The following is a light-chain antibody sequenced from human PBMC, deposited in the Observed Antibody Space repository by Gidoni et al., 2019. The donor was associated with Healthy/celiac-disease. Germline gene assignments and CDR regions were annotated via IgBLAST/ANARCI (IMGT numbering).Light chain of an antibody. Sequence: DIQMTQSPSSLSASVGDRVTITCRASQSISSYLNWYQQKPGKAPKLLIYAASSLQSGVPSWFSGSGSGTDFTLTISSLQPEDFATYYCQQSYSTPGTFGPGTKVDIK. J-gene: IGKJ3*01. CDR1: QSISSY. CDR3: QQSYSTPGT. CDR2: AAS. V-gene: IGKV1-39*01.